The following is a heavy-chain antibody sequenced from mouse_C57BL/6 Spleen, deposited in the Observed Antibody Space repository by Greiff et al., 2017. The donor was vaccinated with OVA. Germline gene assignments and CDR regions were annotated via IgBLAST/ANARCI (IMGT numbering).Heavy chain of an antibody. CDR1: GYTFTSYW. J-gene: IGHJ4*01. Sequence: QVQLQQPGAELVRPGSSVKLSCKASGYTFTSYWMDWVKQRPGQGLEWIGNIYPSDSETHYNQKFKDKATLTVDKSSSTAYMQLSSLTSEDSAVYYCARHYGSSRGYAMDYWGQGTSVTVSS. V-gene: IGHV1-61*01. D-gene: IGHD1-1*01. CDR3: ARHYGSSRGYAMDY. CDR2: IYPSDSET.